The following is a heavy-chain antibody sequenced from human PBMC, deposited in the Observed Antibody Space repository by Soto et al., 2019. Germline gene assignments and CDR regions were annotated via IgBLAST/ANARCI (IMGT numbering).Heavy chain of an antibody. CDR1: GFTFSSYW. V-gene: IGHV3-74*01. Sequence: EVQLVESGGGLVQPGGSLRLSCAASGFTFSSYWMHWVRQAPGKGLVWVSRISGDGSSTTYADSVKGRFIISRDNAKNTLSLQMNSLRVEDTAVYYCTRPRYDGSGTPFDHWGQGTLVTVAS. CDR2: ISGDGSST. CDR3: TRPRYDGSGTPFDH. D-gene: IGHD3-22*01. J-gene: IGHJ4*02.